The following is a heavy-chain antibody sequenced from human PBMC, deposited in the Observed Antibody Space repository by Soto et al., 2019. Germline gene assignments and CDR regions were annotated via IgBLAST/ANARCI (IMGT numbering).Heavy chain of an antibody. V-gene: IGHV3-21*01. CDR2: ISSTTNYI. CDR3: AKELSPPSELVVVAATGNYGMDV. D-gene: IGHD2-15*01. Sequence: GGSLRLSCAASGFTFTRYSMNWVRQAPGKGLEWVSSISSTTNYIYYADSVKGRFTISRDNSKNTLYLQMNSLRAEDTAVYYCAKELSPPSELVVVAATGNYGMDVWGQGTTVTVSS. CDR1: GFTFTRYS. J-gene: IGHJ6*02.